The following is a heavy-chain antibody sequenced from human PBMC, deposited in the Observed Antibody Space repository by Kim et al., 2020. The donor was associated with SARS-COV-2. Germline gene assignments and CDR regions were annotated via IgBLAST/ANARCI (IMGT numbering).Heavy chain of an antibody. CDR3: AKWDSSAVGAFDI. D-gene: IGHD1-26*01. CDR2: IYSGGTST. CDR1: GFTFSNYA. V-gene: IGHV3-23*03. Sequence: GGSLRLSCVASGFTFSNYAMSWVRQAPGKGLEWVSVIYSGGTSTYYADSVKGRFTISRDDSKNTLYVQMSSLRAEDTGIYYCAKWDSSAVGAFDIWGQGTMVTVSS. J-gene: IGHJ3*02.